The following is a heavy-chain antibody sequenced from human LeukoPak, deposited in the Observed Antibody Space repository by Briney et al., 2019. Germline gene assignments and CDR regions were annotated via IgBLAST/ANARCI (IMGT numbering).Heavy chain of an antibody. Sequence: SVKVSCKASGGTFSSCAISWVRQAPGQGLEWMGGIIPIFGTANYAQKFQGRVTITADESTSTAYMELSSLRSEDTAVYYCARVIGNDYSNYPFDYWGQGTLVTVSS. CDR1: GGTFSSCA. D-gene: IGHD4-11*01. J-gene: IGHJ4*02. CDR2: IIPIFGTA. V-gene: IGHV1-69*13. CDR3: ARVIGNDYSNYPFDY.